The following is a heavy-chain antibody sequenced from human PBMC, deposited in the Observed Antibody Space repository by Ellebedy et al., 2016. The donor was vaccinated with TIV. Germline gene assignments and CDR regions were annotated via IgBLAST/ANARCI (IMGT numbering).Heavy chain of an antibody. CDR1: GFTFSSYW. D-gene: IGHD2-21*02. J-gene: IGHJ3*02. CDR2: IKQDGSEK. CDR3: ARGVIVVVTAPPELAFDI. Sequence: GESLKISCAASGFTFSSYWMSWVRQAPGKGLEWVANIKQDGSEKYYVDSVRGRFTISRDNAKNSLYLQMNSLRAEDTAVYYCARGVIVVVTAPPELAFDIWGQGTMVTVSS. V-gene: IGHV3-7*03.